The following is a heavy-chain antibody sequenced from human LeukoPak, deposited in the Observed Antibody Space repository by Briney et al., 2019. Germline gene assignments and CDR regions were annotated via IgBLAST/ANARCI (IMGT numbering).Heavy chain of an antibody. J-gene: IGHJ5*02. Sequence: ASVKVSCKASGYRFSSNGISWVRLAPGQGLEWVGWVSTYNSERNYAPRFQGRATMTADTSTSTAYMELRSLRADDTAVYYCVRDNWNEFDPWGQGTLVTVSS. CDR3: VRDNWNEFDP. CDR2: VSTYNSER. D-gene: IGHD1-20*01. V-gene: IGHV1-18*01. CDR1: GYRFSSNG.